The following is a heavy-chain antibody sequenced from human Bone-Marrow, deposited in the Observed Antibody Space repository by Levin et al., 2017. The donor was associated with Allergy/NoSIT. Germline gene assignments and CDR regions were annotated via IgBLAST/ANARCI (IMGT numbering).Heavy chain of an antibody. CDR1: ADTFSGYV. V-gene: IGHV1-3*01. Sequence: GASVKVSCKASADTFSGYVLQWVRQAPGQRLEWMGWINPGNGYTKYSQKFKGRVSITRDSFANTGYMELNSLRSEDTGVYYCAGALGFCTGDNCYMGLDPWGQGTLVTVSS. CDR3: AGALGFCTGDNCYMGLDP. CDR2: INPGNGYT. D-gene: IGHD2-8*02. J-gene: IGHJ5*02.